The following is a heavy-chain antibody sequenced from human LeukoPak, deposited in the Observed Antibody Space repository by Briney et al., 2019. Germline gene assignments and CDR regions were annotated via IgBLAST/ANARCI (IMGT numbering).Heavy chain of an antibody. Sequence: GGSLRLSCAASGFTLSDYYMSWIRQAPGKGLEWVSYISSSSSYTNYADSVKGRFTISRDNAKNSLYLQMNSLRAEDTAVYYCASRLYYYDSSGYSDWGQGTLVTVSS. CDR2: ISSSSSYT. CDR1: GFTLSDYY. CDR3: ASRLYYYDSSGYSD. V-gene: IGHV3-11*06. D-gene: IGHD3-22*01. J-gene: IGHJ4*02.